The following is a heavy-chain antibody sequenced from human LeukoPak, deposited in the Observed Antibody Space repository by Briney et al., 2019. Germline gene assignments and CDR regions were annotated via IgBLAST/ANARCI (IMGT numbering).Heavy chain of an antibody. CDR3: AKGHLSSGWYIDFDY. CDR1: GFTFDDYA. J-gene: IGHJ4*02. Sequence: PGGSLRLSCAASGFTFDDYAMHWVRQAPGKGLEWVSGISWNSGSIGYADSVKGRFTISRDNAKNSLYLQMNSLRAEDTALYYCAKGHLSSGWYIDFDYWGQGTLVTVSS. D-gene: IGHD6-19*01. V-gene: IGHV3-9*01. CDR2: ISWNSGSI.